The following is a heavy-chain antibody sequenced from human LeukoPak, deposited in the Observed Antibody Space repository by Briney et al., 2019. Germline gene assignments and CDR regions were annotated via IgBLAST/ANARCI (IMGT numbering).Heavy chain of an antibody. Sequence: SETLSLTCTVSGGSISSYYWSWIRQPPGKGLEWIGYIYYSGSTNYNPSLKSRVIISLDTSKNQFSLKLSSVTAADPAVYYCARSADRVVRGAPPYYYYYVDVWGKGTTVTVSS. D-gene: IGHD3-10*01. V-gene: IGHV4-59*01. CDR1: GGSISSYY. J-gene: IGHJ6*03. CDR3: ARSADRVVRGAPPYYYYYVDV. CDR2: IYYSGST.